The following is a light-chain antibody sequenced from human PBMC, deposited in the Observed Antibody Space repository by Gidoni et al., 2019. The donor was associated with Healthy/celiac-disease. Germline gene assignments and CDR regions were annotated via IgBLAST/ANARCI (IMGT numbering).Light chain of an antibody. Sequence: EIVLTQSPATLSLSPGESATLSCRASQSVSSYLAWYQQKPGQAPRLLIYDASNRATGIPARFSGRGSGTDFTLTISSLEPEDFAVYYCQQRSNWPPYTFGQGTKLEIK. CDR3: QQRSNWPPYT. CDR2: DAS. J-gene: IGKJ2*01. CDR1: QSVSSY. V-gene: IGKV3-11*01.